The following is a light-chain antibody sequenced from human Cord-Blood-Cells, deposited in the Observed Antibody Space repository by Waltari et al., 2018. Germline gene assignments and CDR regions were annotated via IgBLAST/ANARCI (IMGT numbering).Light chain of an antibody. V-gene: IGKV3-11*01. CDR1: QSVSSY. J-gene: IGKJ5*01. CDR2: DAS. CDR3: QQRSNWRT. Sequence: EIVLTQSPATLSLSPGERATLSCRASQSVSSYLAWYQQKPGQAPRLLFYDASDRATGIPARFSGSGSGTDFTLTISILEPEDFAVYYCQQRSNWRTFGQGTRLEIK.